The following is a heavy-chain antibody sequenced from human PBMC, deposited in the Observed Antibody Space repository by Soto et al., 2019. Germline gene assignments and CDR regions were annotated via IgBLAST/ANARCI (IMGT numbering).Heavy chain of an antibody. CDR1: GGSVSSGSYY. Sequence: PSETLSLTCTVSGGSVSSGSYYWSWIRQPPGKGLEWIGYIYYSGSTNYNPSLKSRVTISVDTSKNQFSLKLSSVTSRSGYDAFDYWGQGTLVTVSS. J-gene: IGHJ4*02. CDR2: IYYSGST. D-gene: IGHD5-12*01. CDR3: Y. V-gene: IGHV4-61*01.